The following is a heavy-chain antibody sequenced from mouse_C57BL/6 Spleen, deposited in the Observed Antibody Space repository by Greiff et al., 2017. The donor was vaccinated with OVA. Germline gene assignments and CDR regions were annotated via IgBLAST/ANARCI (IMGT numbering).Heavy chain of an antibody. CDR2: IHPSDSDT. J-gene: IGHJ1*03. Sequence: QVQLQQPGAELVKPGASVKVSCKASGYTFTSYWMHWVKQRPGQGLEWIGRIHPSDSDTNYNQKFKGKATLTVDKSSSTAYMQLSSLTSEDSAVYYCATYYGSSYWYVDVWGTGTTVTVSS. CDR1: GYTFTSYW. D-gene: IGHD1-1*01. V-gene: IGHV1-74*01. CDR3: ATYYGSSYWYVDV.